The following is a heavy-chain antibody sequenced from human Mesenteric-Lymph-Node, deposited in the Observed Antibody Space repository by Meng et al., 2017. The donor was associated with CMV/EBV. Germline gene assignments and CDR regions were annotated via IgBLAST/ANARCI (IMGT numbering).Heavy chain of an antibody. V-gene: IGHV3-21*01. J-gene: IGHJ4*02. CDR1: GFTFSSYT. Sequence: GESLKISCAASGFTFSSYTMNWVRQAPGKGLEWVASFSRTNNYIWYADSGKGRFTISRDNAKNSLHLQMDSLRVDDTAMYYCARDRGLSSSWSYFDYWGQGTLVTVSS. CDR2: FSRTNNYI. CDR3: ARDRGLSSSWSYFDY. D-gene: IGHD6-13*01.